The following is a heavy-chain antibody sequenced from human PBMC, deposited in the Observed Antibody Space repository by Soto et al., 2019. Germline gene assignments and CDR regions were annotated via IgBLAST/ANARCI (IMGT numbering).Heavy chain of an antibody. D-gene: IGHD3-22*01. CDR2: IYHSGTT. CDR1: GDPIGSGDFY. V-gene: IGHV4-30-4*01. Sequence: QVQLQESGPGLVKASQTLSLNCTVSGDPIGSGDFYWTWIRQTPGRGLEWIDNIYHSGTTSYNPSLGSRISISIDTSRNVFSLSLASVTVADTAVYFCARDLLVFDSSGFHFWGRGILVSVTS. CDR3: ARDLLVFDSSGFHF. J-gene: IGHJ5*01.